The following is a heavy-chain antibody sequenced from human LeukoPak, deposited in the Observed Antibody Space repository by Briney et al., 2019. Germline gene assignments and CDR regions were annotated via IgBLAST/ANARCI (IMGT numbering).Heavy chain of an antibody. CDR1: GYTFTSYF. CDR2: INPSGGST. CDR3: ARDSADYGDYDY. Sequence: ASVKVSFKSSGYTFTSYFMHWVRQAPGQGLDWMGIINPSGGSTSYAQKFQGRVTMTRDTSTSTVYMELSSLRSEDTAVYYCARDSADYGDYDYWGPGTRDSVSS. V-gene: IGHV1-46*01. D-gene: IGHD4-17*01. J-gene: IGHJ4*02.